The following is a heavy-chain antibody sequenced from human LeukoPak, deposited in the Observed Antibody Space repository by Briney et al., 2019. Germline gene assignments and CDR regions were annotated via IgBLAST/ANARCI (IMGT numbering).Heavy chain of an antibody. CDR2: IKQDGSDK. CDR3: AKDPRGWELLITLWYFDL. CDR1: GFTFTKYW. J-gene: IGHJ2*01. D-gene: IGHD1-26*01. V-gene: IGHV3-7*03. Sequence: GDSLRLSCAASGFTFTKYWMTWVRQAPGKGLEWVGNIKQDGSDKNYMDSVKGRFTISRDNSKNTLYLQMNSLRAEDTAVYYCAKDPRGWELLITLWYFDLWGRGTLVTVSS.